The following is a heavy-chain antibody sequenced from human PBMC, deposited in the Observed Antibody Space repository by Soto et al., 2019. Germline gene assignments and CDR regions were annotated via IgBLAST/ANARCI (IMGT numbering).Heavy chain of an antibody. D-gene: IGHD6-19*01. V-gene: IGHV3-33*01. J-gene: IGHJ6*02. Sequence: PGWSLRLSCAASGFTFSSYGMHWFRQAPGKGLEWVAVIWYDGSNKYYADSVKGRFTISRDNSKNTLYLQMNSLRAEDTAVYYCARDSSAGYYYYYGMDVWGQGTTVTV. CDR1: GFTFSSYG. CDR3: ARDSSAGYYYYYGMDV. CDR2: IWYDGSNK.